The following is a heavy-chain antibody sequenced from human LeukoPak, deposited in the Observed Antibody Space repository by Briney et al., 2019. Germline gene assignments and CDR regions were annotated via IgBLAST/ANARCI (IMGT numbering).Heavy chain of an antibody. CDR3: TRDIGSFLQDV. D-gene: IGHD6-13*01. J-gene: IGHJ6*04. CDR1: GGSISSSSYY. V-gene: IGHV4-39*07. CDR2: IYYSGTT. Sequence: RSSETLSLTCTVSGGSISSSSYYWGWIRQPPGKGLEWIGSIYYSGTTYYKSSLNSRVTISRDTSKNQFSLSLNSVTAADTAVYYCTRDIGSFLQDVWGKGTTVTVSS.